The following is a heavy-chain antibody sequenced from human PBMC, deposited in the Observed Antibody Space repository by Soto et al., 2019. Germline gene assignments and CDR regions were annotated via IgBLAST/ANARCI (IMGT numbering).Heavy chain of an antibody. V-gene: IGHV3-23*01. CDR2: ISANADGT. J-gene: IGHJ4*02. CDR3: AKGRLSFDF. D-gene: IGHD6-25*01. CDR1: GFTFTNYA. Sequence: EVQLLESGGGFLQPGGSLRLSCAASGFTFTNYAMNWVRQAPGKGLEWVSSISANADGTFYADSVKGRFTVSRDNSRNTLYLQMNNLRAEDTARYFCAKGRLSFDFWGQGALVIVSS.